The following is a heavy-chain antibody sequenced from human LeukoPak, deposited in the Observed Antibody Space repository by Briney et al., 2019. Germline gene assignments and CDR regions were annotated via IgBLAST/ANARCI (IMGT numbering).Heavy chain of an antibody. V-gene: IGHV4-59*08. CDR3: ARQGAVAGTYYYCAMDV. CDR2: IYYDGNT. J-gene: IGHJ6*02. D-gene: IGHD6-19*01. Sequence: PSETLSLTCSVSGGSITNYHWSWIRQPPGKGLEWIGYIYYDGNTNYNPSLKSRVTISVDTSKSQFSLNVASVTAADTAVYYCARQGAVAGTYYYCAMDVWGQGTTVTVSS. CDR1: GGSITNYH.